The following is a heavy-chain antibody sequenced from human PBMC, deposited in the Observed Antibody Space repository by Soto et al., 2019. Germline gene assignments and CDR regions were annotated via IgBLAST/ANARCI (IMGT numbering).Heavy chain of an antibody. CDR1: GFTLDLYD. Sequence: EEQLVQSGGGLVQPGESLRLSCKSSGFTLDLYDMNWVRQAPGKDLEWISHIASGGGRIYYAASVQGRFTISRVSAHNSPYLQMNSLRDEDTALYFCAGERLLVVDPYHAFDMWGQGKLVGVSS. CDR2: IASGGGRI. D-gene: IGHD3-22*01. CDR3: AGERLLVVDPYHAFDM. V-gene: IGHV3-48*03. J-gene: IGHJ3*02.